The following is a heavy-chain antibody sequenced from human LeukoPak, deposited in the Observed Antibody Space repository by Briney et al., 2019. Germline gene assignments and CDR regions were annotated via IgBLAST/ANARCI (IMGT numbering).Heavy chain of an antibody. CDR2: IYHSGST. J-gene: IGHJ4*02. D-gene: IGHD3-9*01. CDR1: GGSISSGGYS. V-gene: IGHV4-30-2*01. Sequence: PSETLSLTCAVSGGSISSGGYSWSWIRQPPGKGLEWIGYIYHSGSTYYNPSLKNRVTISVDRSKNQFSLKLSSVTAADTAVYYCARATLRYFDYWGQGTLVTVSS. CDR3: ARATLRYFDY.